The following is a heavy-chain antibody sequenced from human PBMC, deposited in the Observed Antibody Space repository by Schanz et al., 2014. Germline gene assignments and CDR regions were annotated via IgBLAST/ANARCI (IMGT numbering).Heavy chain of an antibody. Sequence: EVQLVESGGGLVKPGGSLRLSCGVSGFTASSHSMNWVRQAPGRGLEWVSYIGNGGVTIYYADSVKGRFTISRDNSKNSLYLQMNSLRAEDTAVYYCARIGGSVFDYWAQGTLVTVSS. D-gene: IGHD3-10*01. CDR2: IGNGGVTI. CDR3: ARIGGSVFDY. CDR1: GFTASSHS. V-gene: IGHV3-21*05. J-gene: IGHJ4*02.